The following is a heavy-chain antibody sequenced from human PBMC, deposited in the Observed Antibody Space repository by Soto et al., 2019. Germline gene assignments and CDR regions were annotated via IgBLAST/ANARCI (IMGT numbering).Heavy chain of an antibody. CDR3: ARIPPGDYYCSLVAFDI. D-gene: IGHD3-10*01. CDR1: GYSISSGYY. V-gene: IGHV4-38-2*01. Sequence: PSETLSLTCAVSGYSISSGYYWGWIRQPPGEGLEWIGSIYHSGSTYYNPSLKSRVTISVDTSKNQFSLKLSSVTAADTAVYYCARIPPGDYYCSLVAFDIWGQGTMVTASS. CDR2: IYHSGST. J-gene: IGHJ3*02.